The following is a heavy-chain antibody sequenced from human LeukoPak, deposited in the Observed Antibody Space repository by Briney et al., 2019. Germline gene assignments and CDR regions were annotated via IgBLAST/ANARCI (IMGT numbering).Heavy chain of an antibody. Sequence: GGSLRLSCAASGFTFSSYSMNWVRQAPGKGLEWVSSISSSSSYIYYADSVKGRFTISRDNSKNTLYLQMNSLRAEDTAVYYCATRAFWSGYFDYWGQGTLVTVSS. J-gene: IGHJ4*02. D-gene: IGHD3-3*01. CDR3: ATRAFWSGYFDY. CDR1: GFTFSSYS. V-gene: IGHV3-21*04. CDR2: ISSSSSYI.